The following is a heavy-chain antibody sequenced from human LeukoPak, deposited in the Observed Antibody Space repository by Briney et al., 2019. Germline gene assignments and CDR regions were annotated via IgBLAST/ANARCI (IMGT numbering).Heavy chain of an antibody. D-gene: IGHD6-13*01. Sequence: SVKVSCKVSGYTLTELSMHWVRQAPGQGLEWMGGIIPIFGTANYAQKFQGRVTITADESTSTAYMELSSLRSEDTAVYYCARSIAAANWYFDLWGRGTLVTVSS. J-gene: IGHJ2*01. CDR1: GYTLTELS. CDR2: IIPIFGTA. CDR3: ARSIAAANWYFDL. V-gene: IGHV1-69*13.